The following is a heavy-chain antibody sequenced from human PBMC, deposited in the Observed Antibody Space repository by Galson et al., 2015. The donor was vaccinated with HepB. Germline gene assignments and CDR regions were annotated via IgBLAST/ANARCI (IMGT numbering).Heavy chain of an antibody. CDR2: IIPILGIA. V-gene: IGHV1-69*02. Sequence: SVKVSCKASGGTFSSYTISWVRQAPGQGLEWMGRIIPILGIANYAQKFQGRVTITADKSTSTAYMELSSLRSEDTAVCYCARGDPPYYYYGMDVWGQGTTVTVSS. CDR1: GGTFSSYT. D-gene: IGHD3-10*01. J-gene: IGHJ6*02. CDR3: ARGDPPYYYYGMDV.